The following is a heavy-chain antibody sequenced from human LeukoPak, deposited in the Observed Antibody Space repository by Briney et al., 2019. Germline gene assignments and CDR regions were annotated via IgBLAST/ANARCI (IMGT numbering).Heavy chain of an antibody. J-gene: IGHJ6*03. Sequence: PSETLSLTCTVSGGSISSSSYYWGWIRQPPGKGLEWIGSIYYSGSTYYNPSLKSRVTISVDTSKNQFSLKLSSVTAADTAVYYCARDRKYYYHMDVWGKGTTVTVSS. D-gene: IGHD1-14*01. CDR2: IYYSGST. V-gene: IGHV4-39*07. CDR1: GGSISSSSYY. CDR3: ARDRKYYYHMDV.